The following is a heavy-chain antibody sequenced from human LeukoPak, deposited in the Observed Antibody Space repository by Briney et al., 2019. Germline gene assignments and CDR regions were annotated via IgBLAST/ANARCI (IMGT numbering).Heavy chain of an antibody. J-gene: IGHJ6*02. CDR2: INHSGST. CDR3: ASGQRTYYYYGMDV. D-gene: IGHD6-25*01. Sequence: SETLSLTCAVYGGSFSGYYWSWIGQPPGKGLEWIGEINHSGSTNYNPSLKSRVTISVDTSKNQFSLKLSSVTAADTAVYYCASGQRTYYYYGMDVWGQGTTVTVSS. V-gene: IGHV4-34*01. CDR1: GGSFSGYY.